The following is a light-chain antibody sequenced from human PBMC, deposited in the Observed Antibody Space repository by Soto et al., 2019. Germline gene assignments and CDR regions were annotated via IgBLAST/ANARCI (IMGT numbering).Light chain of an antibody. V-gene: IGKV3-11*01. CDR1: QSVDNH. J-gene: IGKJ1*01. CDR3: QQRCYWPLT. CDR2: DAS. Sequence: EVVLTQSAATLSFSPGAGSSLSCRSSQSVDNHLAWYQQKPVQAPRLLIYDASNRATDIPARFSVTGLGTNFTLTISSLEPEDFVVYYCQQRCYWPLTLGQGTKVDIK.